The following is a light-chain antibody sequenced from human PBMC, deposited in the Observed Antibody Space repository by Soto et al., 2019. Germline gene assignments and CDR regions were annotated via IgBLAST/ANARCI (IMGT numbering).Light chain of an antibody. J-gene: IGKJ2*01. V-gene: IGKV1-12*01. CDR2: YAS. CDR1: QGISSW. Sequence: DILMTQSPSSVSASVGDRVSINCRASQGISSWLAWYQQKPGKAPKPLISYASTLQSGVPSRFTGSGSGTNFTLTINSLRAEDFATYYCQQANSFPHTVGQGTKVDSK. CDR3: QQANSFPHT.